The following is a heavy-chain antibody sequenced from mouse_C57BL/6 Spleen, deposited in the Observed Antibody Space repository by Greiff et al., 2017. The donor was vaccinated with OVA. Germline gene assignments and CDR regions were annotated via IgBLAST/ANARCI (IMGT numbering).Heavy chain of an antibody. Sequence: QVQLQQPGAELVKPGASVKMSCKASGYTFTSYWITCVKQRPGQGLEWIGDIYPGSGSTNYNEKFKSKATLTVDTSSSTAYMQLSSLTSEDSAVYYCASYGYDGDYAMDYWGQGTSVTVSS. CDR1: GYTFTSYW. CDR3: ASYGYDGDYAMDY. D-gene: IGHD2-2*01. CDR2: IYPGSGST. J-gene: IGHJ4*01. V-gene: IGHV1-55*01.